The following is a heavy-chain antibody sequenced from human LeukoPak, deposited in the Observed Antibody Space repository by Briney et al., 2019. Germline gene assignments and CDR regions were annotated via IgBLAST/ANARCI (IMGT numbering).Heavy chain of an antibody. Sequence: GGSLRLSCAASGFTFSNAWMNWVRQAPGKGLEWVGRIKSKTDGGTTDYAAPVKGRFTISRDDSKNTLYLQLNSLKTEDTAVYYCTTDDTATVGFDYWGQGTLVTVSS. V-gene: IGHV3-15*07. CDR3: TTDDTATVGFDY. D-gene: IGHD5-18*01. CDR1: GFTFSNAW. CDR2: IKSKTDGGTT. J-gene: IGHJ4*02.